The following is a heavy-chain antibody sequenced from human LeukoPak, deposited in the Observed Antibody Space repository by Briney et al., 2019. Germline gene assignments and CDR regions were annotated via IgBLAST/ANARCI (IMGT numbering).Heavy chain of an antibody. D-gene: IGHD3-10*01. J-gene: IGHJ4*02. CDR2: INYSGST. Sequence: PSETLSLTCTVSGGSISSYYWSWIRQPPGKGLEWIASINYSGSTYYNPSLKSRVTISVDTSENQFSLKLSSVTAADTAVYYCARYVVYGSGKYYFDYWGQGTLVTVSS. CDR3: ARYVVYGSGKYYFDY. CDR1: GGSISSYY. V-gene: IGHV4-39*01.